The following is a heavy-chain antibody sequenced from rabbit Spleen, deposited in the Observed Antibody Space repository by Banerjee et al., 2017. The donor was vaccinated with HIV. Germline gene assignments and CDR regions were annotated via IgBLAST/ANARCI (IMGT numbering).Heavy chain of an antibody. CDR3: VRDRANIGGDYGPYYFDL. CDR1: GFDFSGYG. J-gene: IGHJ4*01. D-gene: IGHD2-1*01. CDR2: IDPVFGST. Sequence: QLKETGGGLVQPGGSLKLSCKASGFDFSGYGVSWVRQAPGKGLEWIGYIDPVFGSTYYARWGKGRFTTSRHNAQNTLYLQLNSLTAADTATYFCVRDRANIGGDYGPYYFDLWGPGTLVTVS. V-gene: IGHV1S7*01.